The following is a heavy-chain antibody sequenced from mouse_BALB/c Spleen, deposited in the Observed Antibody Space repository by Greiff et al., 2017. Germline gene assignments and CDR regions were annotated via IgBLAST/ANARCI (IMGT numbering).Heavy chain of an antibody. CDR3: ARSLRRDYFDY. V-gene: IGHV5-17*02. CDR1: GFTFSSFG. CDR2: ISSGSSTI. J-gene: IGHJ2*01. D-gene: IGHD6-5*01. Sequence: DVKLVESGGGLVQPGGSRKLSCAASGFTFSSFGMHWVRQAPEKGLEWVAYISSGSSTIYYADTVKGRFTISRDNPKNTLFLQMTSLRSEDTAMYYCARSLRRDYFDYWGQGTTLTVSS.